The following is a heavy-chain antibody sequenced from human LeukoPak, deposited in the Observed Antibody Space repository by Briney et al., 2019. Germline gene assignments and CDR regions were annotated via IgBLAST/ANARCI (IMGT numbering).Heavy chain of an antibody. Sequence: GASVKVSCKASGGTFSSYAISWVRQAPGQGLEWMGGIIPIFGTANYAQKFQGRVTITADKSTSTAYMELSSLRSEDTAVYYCARAGYSSGWYPVNYYYYYYMDVWGKGTTVTVSS. CDR1: GGTFSSYA. J-gene: IGHJ6*03. V-gene: IGHV1-69*06. CDR2: IIPIFGTA. CDR3: ARAGYSSGWYPVNYYYYYYMDV. D-gene: IGHD6-19*01.